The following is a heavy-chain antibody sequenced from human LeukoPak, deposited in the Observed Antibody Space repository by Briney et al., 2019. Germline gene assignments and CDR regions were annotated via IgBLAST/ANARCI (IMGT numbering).Heavy chain of an antibody. CDR2: IIPIFGTA. CDR3: ARAVAGRPFDY. V-gene: IGHV1-69*13. D-gene: IGHD6-19*01. CDR1: GYTFTTYS. Sequence: SVKVSCKASGYTFTTYSMHWVRQAPGQGLEWMGGIIPIFGTANYAQKFQGRVTITADESTSTAYMELSSLRSEDTAVYYCARAVAGRPFDYWGQGTLVTVSS. J-gene: IGHJ4*02.